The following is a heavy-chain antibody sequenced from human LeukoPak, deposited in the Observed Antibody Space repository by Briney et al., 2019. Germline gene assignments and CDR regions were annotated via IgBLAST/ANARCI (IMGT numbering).Heavy chain of an antibody. V-gene: IGHV3-7*05. J-gene: IGHJ4*02. CDR1: GFTFSRYW. CDR3: ARFRSYNFDY. CDR2: MNQVGSEK. Sequence: GGSLRLSCAASGFTFSRYWMSWVRQAPGKGLEWVDNMNQVGSEKYYVDSAKGRFTISRDNAKNSLYLQMISLRAEDTAVYYCARFRSYNFDYWGQGTLVTVSS. D-gene: IGHD1-26*01.